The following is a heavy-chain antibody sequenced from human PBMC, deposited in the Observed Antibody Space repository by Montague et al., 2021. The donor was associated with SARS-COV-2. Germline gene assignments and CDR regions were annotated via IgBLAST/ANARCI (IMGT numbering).Heavy chain of an antibody. J-gene: IGHJ6*02. CDR2: ISHSGST. CDR1: GGSFSGYY. Sequence: SETLSLTCAVYGGSFSGYYCCWIRQPPGQGLGWIGEISHSGSTNYNPYLKSRVTITIDTYKNQFSLKLSFVTAADTAVYYCARFAYRLLFLASYYGMDVWGQGTPDTVSS. CDR3: ARFAYRLLFLASYYGMDV. V-gene: IGHV4-34*01. D-gene: IGHD2-2*01.